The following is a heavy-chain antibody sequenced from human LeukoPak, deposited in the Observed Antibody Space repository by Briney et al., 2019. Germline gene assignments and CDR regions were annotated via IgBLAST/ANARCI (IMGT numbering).Heavy chain of an antibody. J-gene: IGHJ3*02. CDR1: DASFSGYY. CDR2: IHPSGSP. V-gene: IGHV4-34*01. CDR3: ARLSAYDAFDI. Sequence: SETLSLTCAIYDASFSGYYWSWIRQPPGKGLEWIGEIHPSGSPSYNPSLEGRTIISVDASKNQFSLKLSSVTAADTAVYYCARLSAYDAFDIWGQGTMVTVSS. D-gene: IGHD3-16*01.